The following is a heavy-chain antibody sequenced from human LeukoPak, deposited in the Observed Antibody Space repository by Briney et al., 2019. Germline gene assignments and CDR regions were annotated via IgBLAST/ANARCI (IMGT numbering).Heavy chain of an antibody. CDR3: ARGFPYDNQTSPGFDY. J-gene: IGHJ4*02. V-gene: IGHV3-53*01. Sequence: GGSLRLSCAAFGFTVTSNYMNWVRQAPGKGLEWVSVIHSGGSTYYADSVRGRFTISRDNSKNTLYLQMNSLRAEDTAVYYCARGFPYDNQTSPGFDYWGQGTLDTVSS. CDR2: IHSGGST. D-gene: IGHD3-16*01. CDR1: GFTVTSNY.